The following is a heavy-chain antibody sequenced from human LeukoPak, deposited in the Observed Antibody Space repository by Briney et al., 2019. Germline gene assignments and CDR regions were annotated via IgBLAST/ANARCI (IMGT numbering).Heavy chain of an antibody. CDR1: GGSISSSSYY. J-gene: IGHJ4*02. D-gene: IGHD3-22*01. V-gene: IGHV4-39*07. CDR3: ARERPPYYDNPYYFDY. Sequence: SETLSLTCTVSGGSISSSSYYWGWIRQPPGKGLEWIGSIYYSGSTYYNPSLKSRVTISVDTSKNQFSLKLSSVTAADTAVYYCARERPPYYDNPYYFDYWGQGTLVTVSS. CDR2: IYYSGST.